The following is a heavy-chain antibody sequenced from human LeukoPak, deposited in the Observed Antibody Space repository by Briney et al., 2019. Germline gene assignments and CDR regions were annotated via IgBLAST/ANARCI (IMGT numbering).Heavy chain of an antibody. V-gene: IGHV4-59*11. J-gene: IGHJ4*02. CDR1: GGSISSHY. CDR2: IYYSGST. Sequence: SETLSLTCTVSGGSISSHYWSWIRQPPGKGLEWIGYIYYSGSTNYNPSLKSRVTISVDTSKNQFSLKLSSVTAADTAVYYCASIEDRRTVLTAYFDYWGQRTLVTVSS. D-gene: IGHD4-23*01. CDR3: ASIEDRRTVLTAYFDY.